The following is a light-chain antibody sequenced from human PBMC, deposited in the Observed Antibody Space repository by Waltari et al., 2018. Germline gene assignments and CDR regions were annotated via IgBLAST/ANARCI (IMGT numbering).Light chain of an antibody. CDR1: SSDVGGYNY. Sequence: QSALTQPPSASGSPGQSVTISCTGTSSDVGGYNYVSWYQQHPGKAPKLLIYEVSKRPQGVPVRFSGSKSGSTASLTVSGLQAEDEADYYCSSYAGSNNFFYVFGTGTKVTVL. J-gene: IGLJ1*01. CDR3: SSYAGSNNFFYV. V-gene: IGLV2-8*01. CDR2: EVS.